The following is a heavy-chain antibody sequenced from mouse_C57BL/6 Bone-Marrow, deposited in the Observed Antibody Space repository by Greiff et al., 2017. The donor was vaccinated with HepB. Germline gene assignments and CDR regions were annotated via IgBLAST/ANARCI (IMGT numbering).Heavy chain of an antibody. CDR3: AAVVARDYWYFDV. CDR1: GYAFTNYL. Sequence: QVQLQQSGAELVRPGTSVTVSCKASGYAFTNYLIEWVKQRPGQGLEWIGVINPGSGGTNYNEKFKGKATLTADKSSSTAYMQLSSLTSEDSAVYFCAAVVARDYWYFDVWGTGTTVTVSS. J-gene: IGHJ1*03. V-gene: IGHV1-54*01. CDR2: INPGSGGT. D-gene: IGHD1-1*01.